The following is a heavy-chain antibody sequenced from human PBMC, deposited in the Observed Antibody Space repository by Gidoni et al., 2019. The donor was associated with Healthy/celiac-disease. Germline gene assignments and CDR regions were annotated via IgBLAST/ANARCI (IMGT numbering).Heavy chain of an antibody. CDR2: SEK. V-gene: IGHV3-7*03. CDR3: ARVDGTYYDFWSGYPHDY. J-gene: IGHJ4*02. Sequence: SEKYYVDSVKGRFTISRDNAKNSLYLQMNSLRAEDTAVYYCARVDGTYYDFWSGYPHDYWGQGTLVTVSS. D-gene: IGHD3-3*01.